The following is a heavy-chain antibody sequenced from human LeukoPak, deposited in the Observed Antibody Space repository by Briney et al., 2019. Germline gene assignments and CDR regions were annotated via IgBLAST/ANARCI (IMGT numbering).Heavy chain of an antibody. J-gene: IGHJ3*02. V-gene: IGHV5-51*01. D-gene: IGHD2-2*02. CDR1: GYSFTSYW. CDR2: IYPGDSDT. CDR3: ARPYCSSTSCYTRDDAFDI. Sequence: GESLKISCKGSGYSFTSYWIGWVRQMPGKGLEWMGIIYPGDSDTRYSPSFQGRVTISADKSISTAYLQWSSLKASDTAMYYCARPYCSSTSCYTRDDAFDIWGQGTMVTVSS.